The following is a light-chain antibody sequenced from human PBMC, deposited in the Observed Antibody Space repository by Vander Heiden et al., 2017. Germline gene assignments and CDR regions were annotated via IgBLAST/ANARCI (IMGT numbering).Light chain of an antibody. CDR3: QTWGTGIQWV. V-gene: IGLV4-69*01. Sequence: QLVLTQSPSDSASLGASVKLTCTLSSGHSSYAIAWHQQQPEKGPRYLMKLNSDGSHSKGDGIPDRFSGSSSGAERYLTISSLQSEDEADYYCQTWGTGIQWVFGGGTKLTVL. CDR1: SGHSSYA. J-gene: IGLJ3*02. CDR2: LNSDGSH.